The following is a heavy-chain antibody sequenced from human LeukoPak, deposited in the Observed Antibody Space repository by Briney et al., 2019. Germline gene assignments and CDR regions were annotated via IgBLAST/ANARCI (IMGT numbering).Heavy chain of an antibody. Sequence: GESLKISCKGSGYNFTNYWIGWVRQMPGKGLEWMGIIYPGDSDTRYSPSFQGQVTISADKSISSAYLQWTSLKASDTAMYYCARLRYTAMVPRWFDPWGQGTLVTVSS. CDR3: ARLRYTAMVPRWFDP. CDR1: GYNFTNYW. D-gene: IGHD5-18*01. CDR2: IYPGDSDT. V-gene: IGHV5-51*01. J-gene: IGHJ5*02.